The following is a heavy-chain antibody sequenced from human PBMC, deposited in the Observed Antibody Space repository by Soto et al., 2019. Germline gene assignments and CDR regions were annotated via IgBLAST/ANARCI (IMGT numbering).Heavy chain of an antibody. V-gene: IGHV4-30-2*01. J-gene: IGHJ4*02. CDR1: GDSITSGSYS. Sequence: PSETLSLACSVSGDSITSGSYSWSWIRQAPGKGREWIGNLHVTGYTSFSPSLKRRLSMSVDTSQNQFSLYLNSVTAADTAVYYCTRDNGYGHFDSWGQGTLVTVSS. CDR2: LHVTGYT. D-gene: IGHD5-12*01. CDR3: TRDNGYGHFDS.